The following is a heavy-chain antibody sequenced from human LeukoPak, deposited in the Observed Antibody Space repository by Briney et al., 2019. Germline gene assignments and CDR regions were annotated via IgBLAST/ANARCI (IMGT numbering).Heavy chain of an antibody. V-gene: IGHV3-21*01. CDR3: ARAPGYSYGMDV. J-gene: IGHJ6*02. Sequence: GGSLRLSCAASGFTFSNYSMNWVRQAPGKGLEWVSSISSSSSYIYYADSVKGRFTISRDNAKDSLYLQMNSLRAEDTAVYYCARAPGYSYGMDVWGQGTTVTVSS. D-gene: IGHD5-18*01. CDR1: GFTFSNYS. CDR2: ISSSSSYI.